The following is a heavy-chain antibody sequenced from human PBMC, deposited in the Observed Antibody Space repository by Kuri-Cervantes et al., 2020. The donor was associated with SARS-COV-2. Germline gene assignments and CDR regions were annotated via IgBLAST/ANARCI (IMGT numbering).Heavy chain of an antibody. J-gene: IGHJ4*02. CDR1: GFTVSSNY. CDR3: ARSIIAVAGFGGRDY. V-gene: IGHV3-53*01. D-gene: IGHD6-19*01. Sequence: GESLKISCAASGFTVSSNYMSWVRQAPGKGLEWVSVIYSGGSTYYADSGKGRFTISRDNSKNTLDLQMNSLRAEDTAVYYWARSIIAVAGFGGRDYWGQGTLVTVSS. CDR2: IYSGGST.